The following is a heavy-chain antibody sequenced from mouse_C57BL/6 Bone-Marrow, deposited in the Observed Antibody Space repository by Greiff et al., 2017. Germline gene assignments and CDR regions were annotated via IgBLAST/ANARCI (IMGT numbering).Heavy chain of an antibody. V-gene: IGHV5-2*01. CDR1: EYEFPSHD. J-gene: IGHJ4*01. Sequence: EVMLVESGGGLVQPGESLKLSCESNEYEFPSHDMSWVRKTPEKRLELVAAINSDGGSTYYPDTMERRFIISRDNTKKTLYLQMSSLRAEDTALYYCARQDGYYNYYAMDYWGQGTSVTVSA. D-gene: IGHD2-3*01. CDR3: ARQDGYYNYYAMDY. CDR2: INSDGGST.